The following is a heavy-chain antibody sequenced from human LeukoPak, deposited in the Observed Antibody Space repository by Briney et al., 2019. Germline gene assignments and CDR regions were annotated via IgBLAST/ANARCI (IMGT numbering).Heavy chain of an antibody. J-gene: IGHJ4*02. CDR3: AKVGSDWTHDY. CDR2: ISAGSAGI. D-gene: IGHD1-1*01. V-gene: IGHV3-23*01. CDR1: GFVFCPSA. Sequence: GSLRLSCAASGFVFCPSAMSWARPGPGQGLEWVSGISAGSAGIYYADSVKGRFTISRDNSKNTLYLQLSSLRVEDTAVYYCAKVGSDWTHDYWGQGTLVTVSS.